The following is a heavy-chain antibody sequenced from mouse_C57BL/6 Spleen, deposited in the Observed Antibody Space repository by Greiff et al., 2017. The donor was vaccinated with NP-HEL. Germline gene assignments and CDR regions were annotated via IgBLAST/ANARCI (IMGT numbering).Heavy chain of an antibody. CDR2: IYPGSGST. V-gene: IGHV1-55*01. Sequence: QVQLQQPGAELVKPGASVKMSCKASGYTFTSYWITWVKQRPGQGLEWLGDIYPGSGSTNYNEKFKSNATLTVDTSSSTAYMQLSSLTSEDSAVYYCAITTVVVDYWGQGTTLTVSS. D-gene: IGHD1-1*01. J-gene: IGHJ2*01. CDR3: AITTVVVDY. CDR1: GYTFTSYW.